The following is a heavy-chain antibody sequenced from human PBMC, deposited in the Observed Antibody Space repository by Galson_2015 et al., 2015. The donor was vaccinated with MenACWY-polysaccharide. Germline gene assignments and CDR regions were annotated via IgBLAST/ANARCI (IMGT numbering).Heavy chain of an antibody. Sequence: LRLSCAASGFTLSSYWMTWVRQAPGKGLEWVANIKQDGSEKYYVDSVKGRFTISRDNAKNSLYLQMNSLRAEDTAVYYCARTPYGSLDYWGQGTLVTVSS. CDR1: GFTLSSYW. V-gene: IGHV3-7*01. CDR3: ARTPYGSLDY. D-gene: IGHD3-10*01. CDR2: IKQDGSEK. J-gene: IGHJ4*02.